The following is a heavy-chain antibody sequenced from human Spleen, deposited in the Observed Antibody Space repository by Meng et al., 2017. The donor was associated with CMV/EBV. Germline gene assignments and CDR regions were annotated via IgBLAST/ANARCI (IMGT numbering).Heavy chain of an antibody. CDR3: ARASQYYYDSSGYPDY. Sequence: GESLKISCVASGFTFSSYEMNWVRQAPGKGPEWIAKISGSGYSIDYADSVKGRFTISRDNAKNSLYLQMNSLRAEDTALYYCARASQYYYDSSGYPDYWGQGTLVTVSS. CDR2: ISGSGYSI. CDR1: GFTFSSYE. D-gene: IGHD3-22*01. V-gene: IGHV3-48*03. J-gene: IGHJ4*02.